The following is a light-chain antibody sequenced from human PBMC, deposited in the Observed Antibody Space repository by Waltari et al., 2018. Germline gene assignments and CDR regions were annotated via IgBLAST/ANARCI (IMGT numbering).Light chain of an antibody. J-gene: IGKJ2*01. CDR1: HDISDY. CDR3: QQHDNPPFT. Sequence: DIQMTQSPSSLSASVGDTVTITCQANHDISDYLNWYQQKPGKAPNLLISGASHLEAGVPSRFSGSGYGTDFTFTISSLQPEDFATYYCQQHDNPPFTFGQGTKLEIK. V-gene: IGKV1-33*01. CDR2: GAS.